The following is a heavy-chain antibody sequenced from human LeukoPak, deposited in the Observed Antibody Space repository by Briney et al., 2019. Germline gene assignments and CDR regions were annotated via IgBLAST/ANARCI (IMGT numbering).Heavy chain of an antibody. V-gene: IGHV4-59*12. CDR1: GGSISSYY. CDR3: ARENTLVRGTRNPFDY. J-gene: IGHJ4*02. D-gene: IGHD3-10*01. CDR2: IYYSGST. Sequence: SETLSLTCTVSGGSISSYYWSWIRQPPGKGLEWIGYIYYSGSTNYNPSLKSRVTISVDTSKNQFSLQLNSVTPEDTAVYYCARENTLVRGTRNPFDYWGRGTLVTVSS.